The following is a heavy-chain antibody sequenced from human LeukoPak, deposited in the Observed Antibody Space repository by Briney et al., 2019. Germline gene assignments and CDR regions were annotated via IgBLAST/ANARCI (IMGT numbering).Heavy chain of an antibody. D-gene: IGHD3-10*01. V-gene: IGHV4-4*07. CDR1: GRFLSNDY. Sequence: PSVTLTLTCTVSGRFLSNDYWSWIRQAAGKELEWIGRIYTRGSTNYNPSLKSRVTISLDKSKKQFSLNLNSVTAADTAVYYCARGGTYGSGRNQHTTLDYWGQGTLVTVSS. CDR3: ARGGTYGSGRNQHTTLDY. J-gene: IGHJ4*02. CDR2: IYTRGST.